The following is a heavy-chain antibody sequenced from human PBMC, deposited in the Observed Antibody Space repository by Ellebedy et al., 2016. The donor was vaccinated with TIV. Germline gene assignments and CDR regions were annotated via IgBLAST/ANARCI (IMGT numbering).Heavy chain of an antibody. Sequence: AASVKVSCKASGYTFTGYYIHWARQAPGQGLEWMAWNNPNNGDTAFAQSLQGRVTMTTDTSISTAYMELSSLTSDDTAVYYCVRDLTNPLKGDYWGQGTLVTVSS. V-gene: IGHV1-2*02. J-gene: IGHJ4*02. CDR3: VRDLTNPLKGDY. CDR2: NNPNNGDT. CDR1: GYTFTGYY. D-gene: IGHD1-14*01.